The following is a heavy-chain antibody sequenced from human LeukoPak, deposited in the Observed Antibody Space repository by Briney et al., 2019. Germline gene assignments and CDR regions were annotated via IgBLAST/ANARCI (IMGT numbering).Heavy chain of an antibody. J-gene: IGHJ6*02. CDR1: GFTFSSYS. D-gene: IGHD2-2*01. CDR3: ARRRVPASYGMDV. CDR2: ISSSSSYI. V-gene: IGHV3-21*01. Sequence: GGSLRLSCAASGFTFSSYSMNWVRQAPGKGLEWVSSISSSSSYIYYADSVKGRFTISRDNAKNSLYLQMNSLRVEDTAVYYCARRRVPASYGMDVWGQGTTVTVSS.